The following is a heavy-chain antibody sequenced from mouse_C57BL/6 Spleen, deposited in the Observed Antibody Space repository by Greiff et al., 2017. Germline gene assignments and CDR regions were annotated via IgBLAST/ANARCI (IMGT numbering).Heavy chain of an antibody. CDR3: ARDAGLYWYFDV. V-gene: IGHV7-1*01. J-gene: IGHJ1*03. Sequence: DVKLVESGGGLVQSGRSLRLSCATSGFTFSDFYMEWVRQAPGKGLEWIAASRNKANDYTTEYSASVKGRFIVSRDTSQSILYLQMNALRAEDTAIYYCARDAGLYWYFDVWGTGTTVTVSS. CDR1: GFTFSDFY. CDR2: SRNKANDYTT.